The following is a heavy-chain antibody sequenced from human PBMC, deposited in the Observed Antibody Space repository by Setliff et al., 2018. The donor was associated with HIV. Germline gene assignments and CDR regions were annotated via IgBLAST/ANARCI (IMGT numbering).Heavy chain of an antibody. CDR2: IYYSGST. CDR3: ARVRMLRGLRDY. D-gene: IGHD3-10*01. J-gene: IGHJ4*02. V-gene: IGHV4-39*07. Sequence: PSETLSLTCTVSGGSISSSSYYWGWIRQPPGKGLEWIGNIYYSGSTYYNPSLKSRVTISVDTSQNQFSLKLNSVTAADTAVYYCARVRMLRGLRDYWGQGILVTVSS. CDR1: GGSISSSSYY.